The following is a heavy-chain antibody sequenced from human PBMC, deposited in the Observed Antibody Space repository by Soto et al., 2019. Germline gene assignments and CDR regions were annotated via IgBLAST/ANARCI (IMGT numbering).Heavy chain of an antibody. V-gene: IGHV6-1*01. CDR3: ARDMPRHYDFWSGYYTHAFDI. CDR2: TYYRSKWYN. J-gene: IGHJ3*02. CDR1: GDSVSSSSAA. Sequence: SQTLSLTCAISGDSVSSSSAAWNWIRQSPSRGLEWLGRTYYRSKWYNDYAVSVKSRITINPDTSKNQFSLQLNSVTPEDTAVYYCARDMPRHYDFWSGYYTHAFDIWGQGTMVTVSS. D-gene: IGHD3-3*01.